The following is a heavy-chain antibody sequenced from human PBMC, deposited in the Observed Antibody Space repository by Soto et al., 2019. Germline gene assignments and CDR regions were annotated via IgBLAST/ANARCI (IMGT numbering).Heavy chain of an antibody. V-gene: IGHV4-34*01. CDR3: ASVLYCSGGSCYSRRFRDPEYYYYGMDV. CDR1: GGSFSGYY. CDR2: INHSGST. Sequence: SETLSLTCAVYGGSFSGYYWSWIRQPPGKGLEWIGEINHSGSTNYNPSLKSRVTISVDTSKNQFSLKLSSVTAADTAVYYCASVLYCSGGSCYSRRFRDPEYYYYGMDVWGQGTTVTVSS. J-gene: IGHJ6*02. D-gene: IGHD2-15*01.